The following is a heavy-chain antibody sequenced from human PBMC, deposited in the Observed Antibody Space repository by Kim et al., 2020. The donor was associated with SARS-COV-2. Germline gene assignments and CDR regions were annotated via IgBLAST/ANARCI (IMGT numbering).Heavy chain of an antibody. D-gene: IGHD5-18*01. CDR2: IDPSDSYT. J-gene: IGHJ6*02. V-gene: IGHV5-10-1*01. CDR3: ARLGHPGVDTAMVFLGAYYYYGMDV. CDR1: GYSFTSYW. Sequence: GESLKISCKGSGYSFTSYWISWVRQMPGKGLEWMGRIDPSDSYTNYSPSFQGHVTISADKSISTAYLQWSSLKASDTAMYYCARLGHPGVDTAMVFLGAYYYYGMDVWGQGTTVTVSS.